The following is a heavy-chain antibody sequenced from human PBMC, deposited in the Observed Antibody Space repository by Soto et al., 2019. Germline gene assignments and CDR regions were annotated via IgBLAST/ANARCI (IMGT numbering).Heavy chain of an antibody. CDR2: MNPNSGNT. CDR3: ARGRPGYYDFWSGYHYYYYYMDV. Sequence: ASVKVSCKASGYTFTSYDINWVRQATGQGLEWMGWMNPNSGNTGYAQKFQGRVTMTRNTSISTAYMELSSLRSEDTAVYYCARGRPGYYDFWSGYHYYYYYMDVWGQGTTVTVSS. CDR1: GYTFTSYD. V-gene: IGHV1-8*01. D-gene: IGHD3-3*01. J-gene: IGHJ6*03.